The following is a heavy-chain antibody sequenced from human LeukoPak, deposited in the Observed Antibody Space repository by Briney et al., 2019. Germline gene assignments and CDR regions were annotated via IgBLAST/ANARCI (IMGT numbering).Heavy chain of an antibody. CDR2: ISGSGAST. CDR3: AKVTGYWYFDL. J-gene: IGHJ2*01. CDR1: GFTFSTYA. V-gene: IGHV3-23*01. D-gene: IGHD3-9*01. Sequence: GGSLRLSCAASGFTFSTYAMSWVRQAPGKGLEWVSTISGSGASTYYADSVKGRFTISRDNSKNTLYLQMNSLRAEDTALYYCAKVTGYWYFDLWGRGTLVTVSS.